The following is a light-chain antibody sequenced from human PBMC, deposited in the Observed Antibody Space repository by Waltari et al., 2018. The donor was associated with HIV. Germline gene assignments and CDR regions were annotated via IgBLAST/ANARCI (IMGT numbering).Light chain of an antibody. CDR3: GAWDDSLSGSWV. J-gene: IGLJ3*02. CDR1: SSNIGRDY. CDR2: RNS. Sequence: QSVLTQPPSASGTPGQRVTISCSGSSSNIGRDYVYWYQQLPGTAPKLLIYRNSQRPSGVPDRFSGSKSGASASLAISGLRSEDEADYYCGAWDDSLSGSWVFGGGTKLTVL. V-gene: IGLV1-47*01.